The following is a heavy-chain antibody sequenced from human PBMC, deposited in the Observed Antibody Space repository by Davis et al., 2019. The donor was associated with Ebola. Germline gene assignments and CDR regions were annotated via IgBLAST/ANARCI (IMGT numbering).Heavy chain of an antibody. V-gene: IGHV4-34*01. D-gene: IGHD3-10*01. CDR2: INHSGST. CDR3: ARLYGSGSYYFDY. Sequence: MPSETLSLTCAVSGGSISSGGYSWSWIRQPPGKGLEWIGEINHSGSTNYNPSLKSRVTISVDTSKNQFSLKLSSVTAADTAVYYCARLYGSGSYYFDYWGQGTLVTVSS. J-gene: IGHJ4*02. CDR1: GGSISSGGYS.